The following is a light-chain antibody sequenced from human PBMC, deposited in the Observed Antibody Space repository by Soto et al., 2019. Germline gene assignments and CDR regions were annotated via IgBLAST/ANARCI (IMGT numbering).Light chain of an antibody. CDR2: AAS. J-gene: IGKJ1*01. CDR3: QQSYDARWT. CDR1: QTISTY. V-gene: IGKV1-39*01. Sequence: IQMTQSPTSLSAFLGGRVTITRRASQTISTYLKWYQQKPGKAPKLLIYAASRLQSGVPSRFSGSGSGTDFTLTVSSLQPEDVATYYCQQSYDARWTFGQGTTVDIK.